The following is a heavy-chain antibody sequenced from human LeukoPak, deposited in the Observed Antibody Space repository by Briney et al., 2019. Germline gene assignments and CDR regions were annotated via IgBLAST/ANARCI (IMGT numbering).Heavy chain of an antibody. J-gene: IGHJ6*03. CDR3: ARALSGYGHYSYYYYMDI. V-gene: IGHV3-74*01. CDR1: GFTFSSYW. D-gene: IGHD5-12*01. Sequence: GGSLRLSCAASGFTFSSYWMHWVRQAPGKGLVWVSRINTDGSDTSYADSVKGRFTISRDNAKNTLYLQMNSLRAEDTAVYYCARALSGYGHYSYYYYMDIWGKGTTVTVSS. CDR2: INTDGSDT.